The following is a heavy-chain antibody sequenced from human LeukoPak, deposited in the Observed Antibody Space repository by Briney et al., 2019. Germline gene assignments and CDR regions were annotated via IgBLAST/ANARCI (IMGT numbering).Heavy chain of an antibody. CDR2: IIPIFGTA. Sequence: SVKVSCKASGGTFSSYAISWVRQAPGQGLEWMGGIIPIFGTANYAQKFQGRVTITADKSTSTAYLELSSLRSEDTAVYYCARAPAAGTDHFDYWGQGTLVTVSS. J-gene: IGHJ4*02. CDR1: GGTFSSYA. CDR3: ARAPAAGTDHFDY. D-gene: IGHD6-13*01. V-gene: IGHV1-69*06.